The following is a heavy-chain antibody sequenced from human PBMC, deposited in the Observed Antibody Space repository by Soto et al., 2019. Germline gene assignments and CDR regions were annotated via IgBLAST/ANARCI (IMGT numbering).Heavy chain of an antibody. CDR1: GGSISSGAYS. J-gene: IGHJ6*02. D-gene: IGHD3-10*01. Sequence: PSETLSLTCAVSGGSISSGAYSWGWIRQPPGKGLEWIGYIYHGGSTYYNPSLKSRVTISVDTSKNQFSLKLSSVTAADTAVYYCARPYYGSGSYYNYYYYGMDVWGQGTTVTVSS. V-gene: IGHV4-30-2*03. CDR2: IYHGGST. CDR3: ARPYYGSGSYYNYYYYGMDV.